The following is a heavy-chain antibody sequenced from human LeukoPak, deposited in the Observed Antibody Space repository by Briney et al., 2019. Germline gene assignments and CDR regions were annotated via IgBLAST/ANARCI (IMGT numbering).Heavy chain of an antibody. CDR1: GGSMSGYY. CDR2: IHYSGST. Sequence: SETLSLTCTVSGGSMSGYYWSWIRQPPGKGLEWIAYIHYSGSTNYSPSLKSRVTISIDTSKNQFSLKLSSVTATDTAVYYCARVRYCGGDCSWGQGTLVTVSS. D-gene: IGHD2-21*02. J-gene: IGHJ5*02. V-gene: IGHV4-59*08. CDR3: ARVRYCGGDCS.